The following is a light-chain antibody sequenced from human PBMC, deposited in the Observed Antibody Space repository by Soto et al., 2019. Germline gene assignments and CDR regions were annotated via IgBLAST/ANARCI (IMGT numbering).Light chain of an antibody. CDR1: SSDVGGYNY. J-gene: IGLJ1*01. Sequence: QSALTQPASVSGSPGQSITISCTGTSSDVGGYNYVSWYQQHPGKAPKLMIYEVSNRPSGVSNRFSGSKSGNTASLTISGLQAEDEAYYYCSSYTSSSTRVFGTGTKLTVL. V-gene: IGLV2-14*01. CDR3: SSYTSSSTRV. CDR2: EVS.